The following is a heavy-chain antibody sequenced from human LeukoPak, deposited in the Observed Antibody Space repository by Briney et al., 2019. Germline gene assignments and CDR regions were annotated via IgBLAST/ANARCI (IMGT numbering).Heavy chain of an antibody. CDR2: ISIGGDTI. CDR1: GFTFSSYG. CDR3: ARPLGYSGSGSYYAY. J-gene: IGHJ4*02. D-gene: IGHD3-10*01. V-gene: IGHV3-48*03. Sequence: GGSLRLSCEASGFTFSSYGMSWVRQAPGKGLEWVSYISIGGDTIHYADSVKGRFTISRDNAKKSLYLQMNSLRAEDTAVYYCARPLGYSGSGSYYAYWGQGTLVTVSA.